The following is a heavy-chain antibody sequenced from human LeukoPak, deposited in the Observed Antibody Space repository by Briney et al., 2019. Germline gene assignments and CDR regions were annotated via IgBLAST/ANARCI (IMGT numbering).Heavy chain of an antibody. CDR1: GFTFNDAW. CDR3: AKGVRWQLPLDY. Sequence: PGGSLRLSCAASGFTFNDAWMNWVRQAPGKGLEWVGRIKKKTDGGTADYAAPVKGRFTISRDDSKNMLYLQMNSLRAKDTAIYYCAKGVRWQLPLDYWGQGTLVTVSS. D-gene: IGHD4-23*01. J-gene: IGHJ4*02. V-gene: IGHV3-15*07. CDR2: IKKKTDGGTA.